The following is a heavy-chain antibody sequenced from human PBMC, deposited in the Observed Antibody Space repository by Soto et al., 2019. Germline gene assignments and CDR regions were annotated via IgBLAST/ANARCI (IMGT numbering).Heavy chain of an antibody. CDR3: AAAPYYDFWSGSYGMDV. CDR1: GFTFTSSA. D-gene: IGHD3-3*01. Sequence: VASVKVSFKASGFTFTSSAVQWVRQARGQRLEWIGWIVVGSGNTNYAQKFQERVTITRDMSTSTAYMELSSLRSEDTAVYYCAAAPYYDFWSGSYGMDVWGQGTTVTVSS. J-gene: IGHJ6*02. V-gene: IGHV1-58*01. CDR2: IVVGSGNT.